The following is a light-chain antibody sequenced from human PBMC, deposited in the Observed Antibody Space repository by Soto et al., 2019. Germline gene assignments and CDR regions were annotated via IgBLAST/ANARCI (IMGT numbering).Light chain of an antibody. J-gene: IGKJ1*01. CDR1: QSVRSGY. Sequence: EIVLTQSPGTLSLSPGERATLSCTASQSVRSGYVAWYQQKPGQAPRLLIYGASFRASGISDRFSGSGSGTGFTLTISRMEPEDVAVYYCQQYAGSPRTFGQGPRWTSN. V-gene: IGKV3-20*01. CDR2: GAS. CDR3: QQYAGSPRT.